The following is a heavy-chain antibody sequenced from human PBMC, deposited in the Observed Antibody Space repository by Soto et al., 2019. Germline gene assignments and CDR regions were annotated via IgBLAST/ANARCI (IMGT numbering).Heavy chain of an antibody. D-gene: IGHD4-17*01. J-gene: IGHJ3*02. Sequence: ASVKVSCKASGYTFTSYAMHWVRQAPGQRLEWMGWINAGNGNTKYSQKFQGRVTITRDTSASTAYMELSSLRSEDTAVYYCARAPTVTTYDAFDIWGQGTMVTVSS. CDR1: GYTFTSYA. CDR2: INAGNGNT. V-gene: IGHV1-3*01. CDR3: ARAPTVTTYDAFDI.